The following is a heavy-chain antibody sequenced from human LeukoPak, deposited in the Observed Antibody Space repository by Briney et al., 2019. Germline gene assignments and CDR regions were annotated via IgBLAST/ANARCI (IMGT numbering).Heavy chain of an antibody. CDR3: AREDRSGYCSSTSCYILDY. D-gene: IGHD2-2*02. J-gene: IGHJ4*02. CDR1: GGSISSYY. V-gene: IGHV4-59*12. CDR2: IYYSGST. Sequence: SETLSLTCTVSGGSISSYYWSWIRQPPGKGLEWIGYIYYSGSTNYNPSLKSRVTMSVDTSKNQSSLKLSSVTAADTAVYYCAREDRSGYCSSTSCYILDYWGQGTLVTVSS.